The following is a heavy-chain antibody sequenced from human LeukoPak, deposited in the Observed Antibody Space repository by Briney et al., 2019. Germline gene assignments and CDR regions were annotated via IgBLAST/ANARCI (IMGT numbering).Heavy chain of an antibody. D-gene: IGHD5-24*01. CDR2: ISYSGST. J-gene: IGHJ4*03. CDR1: GASIRSVT. CDR3: ARGAMATTSSFYN. Sequence: SETLSPTCTLSGASIRSVTWSWIRQPPGKGLEWIGYISYSGSTNYNPSLKSRVTMSLDMSRNQFSLKLTSLTAADTAVYYCARGAMATTSSFYNSGDGTLVTVSS. V-gene: IGHV4-59*01.